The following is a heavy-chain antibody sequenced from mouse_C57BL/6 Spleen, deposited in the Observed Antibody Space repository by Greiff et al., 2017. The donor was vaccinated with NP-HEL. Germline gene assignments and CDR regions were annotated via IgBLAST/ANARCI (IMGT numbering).Heavy chain of an antibody. CDR3: ARSNWDYFDY. CDR1: GFTFTDYY. Sequence: EVQVVESGGGLVQPGDSLSLSCAASGFTFTDYYMSWVRQPPGKALEWLGFIRNKANGYTTEYSASVKGRFTISRDNYQSILYLQMNALRAEDSATYYCARSNWDYFDYWGQGTTLTVSS. CDR2: IRNKANGYTT. V-gene: IGHV7-3*01. J-gene: IGHJ2*01. D-gene: IGHD4-1*02.